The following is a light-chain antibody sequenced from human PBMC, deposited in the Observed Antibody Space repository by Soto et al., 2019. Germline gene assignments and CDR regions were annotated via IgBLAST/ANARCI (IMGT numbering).Light chain of an antibody. CDR1: QSVTSST. J-gene: IGKJ3*01. V-gene: IGKV3-20*01. CDR3: QQYGGSPR. Sequence: EIVLTHSPATLSWSPGEKATLSSRASQSVTSSTLAWYQQKPGQAPRLLIYGASIRATGIPDRFSGSGSGTDFTLTINRLEPEDFAVYYCQQYGGSPRFGPGTKVDIK. CDR2: GAS.